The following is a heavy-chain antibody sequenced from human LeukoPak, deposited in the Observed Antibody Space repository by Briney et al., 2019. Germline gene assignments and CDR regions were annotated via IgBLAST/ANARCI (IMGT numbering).Heavy chain of an antibody. CDR1: GYTFTSYD. J-gene: IGHJ4*02. V-gene: IGHV1-8*01. CDR2: INPNSGNT. D-gene: IGHD3-9*01. CDR3: ARARYFDRGFDY. Sequence: GASVKVSCKASGYTFTSYDINWVRQATGQGLEWMGWINPNSGNTGYAQKFQGRVTVTRNTSISTAYMQLSSLRSEDTAVYYCARARYFDRGFDYWGQGTLVTVSS.